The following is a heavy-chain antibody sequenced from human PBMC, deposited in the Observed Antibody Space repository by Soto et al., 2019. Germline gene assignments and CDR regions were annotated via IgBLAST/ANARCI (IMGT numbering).Heavy chain of an antibody. D-gene: IGHD4-17*01. J-gene: IGHJ4*02. CDR1: GFSLSNYW. V-gene: IGHV3-74*01. CDR2: IDRDGYSS. CDR3: ARQPIGTVTPDY. Sequence: EVQLVESGGGVVQPGGSPRLSCAASGFSLSNYWMHWVRQVPGEGLVWVSRIDRDGYSSTYAEPMKGRFTISRDNAKNTLYLQINSLRAEDTAVYYCARQPIGTVTPDYWGQGTLVTVSS.